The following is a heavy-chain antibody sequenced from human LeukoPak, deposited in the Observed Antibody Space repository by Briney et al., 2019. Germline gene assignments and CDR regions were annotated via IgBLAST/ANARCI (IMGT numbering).Heavy chain of an antibody. Sequence: GGSLRLSCATSGFTFNNYNMNWVRQAPGRALEWVSSITSSGTYIFYADSVKGRFTISRDNSKNTLYLQMNSLRAEDTAVYYCARDRGLLRRPIIDYWGQGTLVTVSS. V-gene: IGHV3-21*01. CDR3: ARDRGLLRRPIIDY. J-gene: IGHJ4*02. D-gene: IGHD3-10*01. CDR2: ITSSGTYI. CDR1: GFTFNNYN.